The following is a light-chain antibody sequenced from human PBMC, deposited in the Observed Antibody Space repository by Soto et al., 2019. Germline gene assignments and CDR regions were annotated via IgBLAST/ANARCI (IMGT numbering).Light chain of an antibody. J-gene: IGLJ1*01. CDR3: QSSASSLSGYV. Sequence: QSVLTQPPSVSEAPGQRVTISCTGSSSNIGAGYEAHWYQQVPGTAPKLLIYENNNRPSGAPDRFSGSKSGTSASLAITGLQAEDEAEYYCQSSASSLSGYVFGTGTKVTVL. V-gene: IGLV1-40*01. CDR1: SSNIGAGYE. CDR2: ENN.